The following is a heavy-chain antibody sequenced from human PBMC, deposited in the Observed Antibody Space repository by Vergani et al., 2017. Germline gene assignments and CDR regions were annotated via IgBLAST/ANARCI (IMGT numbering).Heavy chain of an antibody. Sequence: EVQLVESGGGIVKPGGPLRPSCVASGFSFRNAWMNWVRRTPGKGLEWVGRIKSTFDRGTTDYAAAVKGRFTISRDDSKNTLFLQMNGLKTEDIGVYYCTTDPRYCGDGSCYWLRDHHYYGMDVWGQGTTVTVSS. CDR2: IKSTFDRGTT. V-gene: IGHV3-15*07. CDR3: TTDPRYCGDGSCYWLRDHHYYGMDV. J-gene: IGHJ6*02. CDR1: GFSFRNAW. D-gene: IGHD2-21*01.